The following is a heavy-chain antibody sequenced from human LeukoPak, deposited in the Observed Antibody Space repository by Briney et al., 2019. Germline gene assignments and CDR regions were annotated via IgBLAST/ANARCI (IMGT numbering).Heavy chain of an antibody. D-gene: IGHD1-26*01. CDR3: AKGGSYVHYSYYYYMDV. V-gene: IGHV3-23*01. Sequence: PGGSLRLSCAASGFTFSSYAMSWVRQAPGKGLEWVSAISGNAGSTYYAESVKGRFTISRDNSKNTLYLQMNSLRAEDTAVYYCAKGGSYVHYSYYYYMDVWGKGTTVTVAS. J-gene: IGHJ6*03. CDR1: GFTFSSYA. CDR2: ISGNAGST.